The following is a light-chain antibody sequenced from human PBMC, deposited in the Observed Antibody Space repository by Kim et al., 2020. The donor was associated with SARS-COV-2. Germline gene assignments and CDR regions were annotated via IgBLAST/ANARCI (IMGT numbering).Light chain of an antibody. CDR2: RAS. CDR1: QSVSRSY. V-gene: IGKV3-20*01. J-gene: IGKJ1*01. Sequence: EIVLTQSPGTLSLSPGERATLSCRASQSVSRSYLAWYQQKPGQAPRLLIYRASSRATGIPDMFSGSGSGTDFTLTISRLEPDDFAVYYCQQYDRSPQTFGQGTKVDIK. CDR3: QQYDRSPQT.